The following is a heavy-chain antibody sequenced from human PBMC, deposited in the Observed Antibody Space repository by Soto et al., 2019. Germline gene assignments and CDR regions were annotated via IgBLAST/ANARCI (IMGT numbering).Heavy chain of an antibody. CDR1: GFTFSSYW. J-gene: IGHJ3*02. V-gene: IGHV3-7*05. D-gene: IGHD2-21*01. CDR2: IKQDGSEK. CDR3: ARGSKRILGWINDAFDI. Sequence: EVQLVESGGGLVQPGGSLRLSCAASGFTFSSYWMSWVRQAPGKGLEWVANIKQDGSEKYYVDSVKGRFSISRANAKNALYLHMNSLRAEGTAVYYCARGSKRILGWINDAFDIWGQGTMVTVSS.